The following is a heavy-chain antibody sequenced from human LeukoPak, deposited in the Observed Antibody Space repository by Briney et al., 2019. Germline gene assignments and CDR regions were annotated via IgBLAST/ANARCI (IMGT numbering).Heavy chain of an antibody. V-gene: IGHV3-23*01. CDR1: GFTFSSYA. Sequence: GGSLRLSCAASGFTFSSYAMSWVRQAPGKGLEWVSAISGSGGSTYYADSVKGRFTISRDNSRNTLYLQMNSLRAEDTAVYYCVKRSPITMVRGVNAAFDYWGQGTLVTVSS. CDR3: VKRSPITMVRGVNAAFDY. J-gene: IGHJ4*02. CDR2: ISGSGGST. D-gene: IGHD3-10*01.